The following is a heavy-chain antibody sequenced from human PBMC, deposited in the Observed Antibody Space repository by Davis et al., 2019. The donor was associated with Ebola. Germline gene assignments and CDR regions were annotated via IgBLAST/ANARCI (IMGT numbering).Heavy chain of an antibody. J-gene: IGHJ4*02. Sequence: GGSLRLSCAASGFTFSSYAMHWVRQAPGKGLEWVAVISYDGSNKYYADSVKGRFPISRDNSKNTLYLQMNSLRAEDTAVYYCARIAAAVGYWGQGTLVTVSS. CDR2: ISYDGSNK. V-gene: IGHV3-30-3*01. D-gene: IGHD6-13*01. CDR3: ARIAAAVGY. CDR1: GFTFSSYA.